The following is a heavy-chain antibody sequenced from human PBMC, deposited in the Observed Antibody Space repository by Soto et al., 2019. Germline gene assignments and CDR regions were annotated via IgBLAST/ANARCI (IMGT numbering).Heavy chain of an antibody. Sequence: SVKVSCKASGGTFHSYTTSWVRQAPGQGLEWMGGIIPMLGSANYAQKFQGRVSITADEATTTAFMELSRLTSEDSAVYYCARVSPNRLRVFDSWGQGTMVTVSP. CDR1: GGTFHSYT. CDR2: IIPMLGSA. V-gene: IGHV1-69*13. CDR3: ARVSPNRLRVFDS. J-gene: IGHJ4*02.